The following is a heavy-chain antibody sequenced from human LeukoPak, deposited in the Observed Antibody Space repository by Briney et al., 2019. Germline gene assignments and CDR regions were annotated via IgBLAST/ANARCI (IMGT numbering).Heavy chain of an antibody. CDR1: GSTFSSYG. J-gene: IGHJ2*01. Sequence: PGGSLRLSCAASGSTFSSYGMHWVRQAPGKGLEWVAFIRYDGSNKYYADSVKGRFTISRDNSKNTLYLQMNSLRAEDTAVYYCAKDAMTTVTTGLYWYFDLWGRGTLVTVSS. CDR3: AKDAMTTVTTGLYWYFDL. V-gene: IGHV3-30*02. D-gene: IGHD4-17*01. CDR2: IRYDGSNK.